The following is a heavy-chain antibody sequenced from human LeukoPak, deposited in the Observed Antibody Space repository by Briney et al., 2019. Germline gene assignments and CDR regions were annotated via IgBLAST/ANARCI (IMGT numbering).Heavy chain of an antibody. V-gene: IGHV3-23*01. CDR2: ISDTGNT. Sequence: GGSLRLSCAASGFTFSSYAMSWVRPPPGKGLEWVSAISDTGNTYHADSVKGRFTISRDSSKNTLFLQMNRLRPEDAAVYYCAKAPVTTCRGAFCYPFDYWGLGTLVTVSS. CDR3: AKAPVTTCRGAFCYPFDY. CDR1: GFTFSSYA. D-gene: IGHD2-15*01. J-gene: IGHJ4*02.